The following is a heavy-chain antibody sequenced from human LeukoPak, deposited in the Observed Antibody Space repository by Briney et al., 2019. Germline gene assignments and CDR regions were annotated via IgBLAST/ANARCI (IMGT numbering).Heavy chain of an antibody. CDR2: IYYSGST. V-gene: IGHV4-59*11. Sequence: SETLSLTCTVSGGSISSHYWSWIRQPPGKGLEWIGYIYYSGSTNYNPSLKSRVTISVDTSKNQFSLKLSSVTAADTAVYYCARASTVHRYYYYYMDVWGKGTTVTVSS. CDR3: ARASTVHRYYYYYMDV. D-gene: IGHD1-14*01. CDR1: GGSISSHY. J-gene: IGHJ6*03.